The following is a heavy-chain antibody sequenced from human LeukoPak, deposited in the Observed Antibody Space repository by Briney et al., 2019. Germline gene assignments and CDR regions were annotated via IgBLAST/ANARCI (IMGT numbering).Heavy chain of an antibody. CDR1: GFTVSSNY. D-gene: IGHD2-2*01. CDR3: ARDGVSVVPAEYLTFDY. J-gene: IGHJ4*02. CDR2: ISSSSSYI. Sequence: GGSLRLSCAASGFTVSSNYMSWVRQAPGKGLEWVSSISSSSSYIYYADSVKGRFTISRDNAKNSLYLQMNSLRAEDTAVYYCARDGVSVVPAEYLTFDYWGQGTLVTVSS. V-gene: IGHV3-21*06.